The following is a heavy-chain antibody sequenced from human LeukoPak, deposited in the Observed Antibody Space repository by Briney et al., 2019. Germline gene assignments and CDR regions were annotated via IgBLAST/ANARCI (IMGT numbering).Heavy chain of an antibody. V-gene: IGHV3-23*01. CDR2: ISGSGGST. D-gene: IGHD2-2*01. CDR1: GFTFSSYA. CDR3: AKLPYQLLNYNWFDP. J-gene: IGHJ5*02. Sequence: GGSLRLPCAASGFTFSSYAMSWVRQAPGKGLEWVSAISGSGGSTYYADSVKGRFTISRDNSKNTLYLQMNSLRAEDTAVYYCAKLPYQLLNYNWFDPWGQGTLVTVSS.